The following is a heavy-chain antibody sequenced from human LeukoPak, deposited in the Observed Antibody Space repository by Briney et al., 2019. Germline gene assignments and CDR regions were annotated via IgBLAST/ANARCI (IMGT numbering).Heavy chain of an antibody. CDR2: INAGNGNT. V-gene: IGHV1-3*01. J-gene: IGHJ3*02. CDR3: AGVSVRYSYGFRGAFDI. D-gene: IGHD5-18*01. CDR1: GYTFTSYA. Sequence: ASVKVSCKASGYTFTSYAMHWVRQAPGQRLEWMGWINAGNGNTKYSQKFQGRVTITRDTSASTAYMELSSLRSEDTAVYYCAGVSVRYSYGFRGAFDIWGQGTMVTVSS.